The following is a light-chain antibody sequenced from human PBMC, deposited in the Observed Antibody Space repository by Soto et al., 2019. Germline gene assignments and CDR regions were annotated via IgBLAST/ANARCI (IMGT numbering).Light chain of an antibody. J-gene: IGKJ1*01. CDR3: QQSYSTPWT. CDR1: QGIISY. V-gene: IGKV1-39*01. Sequence: DIQLTQSPSSLSASVGDRVTITCRAGQGIISYLNWYQQKAGQAPRLLIYGSSSSLSGVPPRFSGSGYRTDFTLTISSLQPEDFATYYCQQSYSTPWTFGKGTNVDSK. CDR2: GSS.